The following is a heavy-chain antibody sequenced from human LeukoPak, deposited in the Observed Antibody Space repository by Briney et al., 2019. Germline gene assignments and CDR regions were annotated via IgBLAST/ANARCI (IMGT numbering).Heavy chain of an antibody. V-gene: IGHV4-59*01. Sequence: SETLSLTCTVSGVSISSYYWSWIRQPPGKGLEWIGYIYYSGSTNYNPSLKSRVTISVDTSKNQFSLKLSSVTAADTAVYYCARVMAAAGAFDIWGQGTMVTVSS. CDR2: IYYSGST. D-gene: IGHD6-13*01. CDR3: ARVMAAAGAFDI. CDR1: GVSISSYY. J-gene: IGHJ3*02.